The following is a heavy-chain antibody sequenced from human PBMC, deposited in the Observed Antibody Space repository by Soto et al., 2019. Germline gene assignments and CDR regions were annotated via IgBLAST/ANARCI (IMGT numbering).Heavy chain of an antibody. V-gene: IGHV4-34*02. CDR3: ARGRDPGRGGRT. D-gene: IGHD3-16*01. Sequence: QVQLQQWGAGLLKPSETLSLTCAVASGSFSTYYCSWTRQPPGRGLEWIGEIHPSGDTDYNPSPSNXFTITLDTSKSPSSLKLSSVTAADTAVYFCARGRDPGRGGRTWGQGTVVTVSS. CDR2: IHPSGDT. J-gene: IGHJ5*02. CDR1: SGSFSTYY.